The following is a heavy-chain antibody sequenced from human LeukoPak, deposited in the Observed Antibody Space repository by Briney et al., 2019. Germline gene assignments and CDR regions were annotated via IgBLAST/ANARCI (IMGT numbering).Heavy chain of an antibody. V-gene: IGHV3-23*01. Sequence: PGGSLRLSCAASGFTFSSYAMSWVRQAPGKGLEWVSAISGSGGSTYYADSVKGRFTISRDNSKNTLYLRMNSLRAEDTAVYYCAKCACSGGSCYPLYWGQGTPVTVSS. CDR2: ISGSGGST. CDR3: AKCACSGGSCYPLY. D-gene: IGHD2-15*01. CDR1: GFTFSSYA. J-gene: IGHJ4*02.